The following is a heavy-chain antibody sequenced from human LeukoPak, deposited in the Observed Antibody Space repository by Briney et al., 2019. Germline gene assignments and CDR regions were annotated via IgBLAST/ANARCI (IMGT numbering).Heavy chain of an antibody. CDR1: GYSFTSYW. V-gene: IGHV5-51*01. CDR2: IYPGDSVT. J-gene: IGHJ4*02. Sequence: HGESLKISCKGSGYSFTSYWIGWVRQMPGKGLEWMGIIYPGDSVTRYSPSFQGQVTISADKSISTAYLQWSSLKASDTAIYYCARHVYYYDSSGYPGPYYFDYWGQGTLVTVSS. D-gene: IGHD3-22*01. CDR3: ARHVYYYDSSGYPGPYYFDY.